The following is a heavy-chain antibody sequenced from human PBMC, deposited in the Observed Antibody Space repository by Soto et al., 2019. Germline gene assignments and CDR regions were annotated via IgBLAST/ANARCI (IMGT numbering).Heavy chain of an antibody. CDR2: IYWDDDE. D-gene: IGHD3-3*01. J-gene: IGHJ4*02. CDR3: AHGIAILDY. Sequence: QITLKESGPTLVKPTQTLTLTCTFSGFSFSTSGVAVAWIRQSPGKALEWLALIYWDDDERYTPSLKTRLTIRRDTSKNQVVLTMANMDPVDTATYYCAHGIAILDYWGQGILVTVSS. CDR1: GFSFSTSGVA. V-gene: IGHV2-5*02.